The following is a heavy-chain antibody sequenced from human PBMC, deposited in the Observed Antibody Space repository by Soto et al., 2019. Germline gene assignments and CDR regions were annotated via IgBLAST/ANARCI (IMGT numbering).Heavy chain of an antibody. D-gene: IGHD2-21*02. CDR3: ARAPRIVVVTATPRKNWFDP. Sequence: PSETLSLTWTVSGGSISSRGYYWRWIRQHPGKGLEWIGYIYYSGSTYYNPSLKSRVTISVDTSKNQFSLKLSSVTAADTAVYYCARAPRIVVVTATPRKNWFDPWGQGTLVTVSS. J-gene: IGHJ5*02. CDR2: IYYSGST. CDR1: GGSISSRGYY. V-gene: IGHV4-31*02.